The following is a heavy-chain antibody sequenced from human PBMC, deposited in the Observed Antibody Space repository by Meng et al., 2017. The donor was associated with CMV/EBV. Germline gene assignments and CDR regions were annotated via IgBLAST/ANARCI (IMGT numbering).Heavy chain of an antibody. D-gene: IGHD3-10*01. CDR3: ARGSHYDGSGSYYKPSVDNWFDP. CDR1: GFTFSSSS. CDR2: ISSSSSTI. V-gene: IGHV3-48*04. Sequence: GGSLRLSCAASGFTFSSSSMHWVRPAPGKGLEWVSYISSSSSTIYYADAVKGRFTIFRDNAKNSLYREMNSLRAEDTDVYYCARGSHYDGSGSYYKPSVDNWFDPWGQGTLVTVSS. J-gene: IGHJ5*02.